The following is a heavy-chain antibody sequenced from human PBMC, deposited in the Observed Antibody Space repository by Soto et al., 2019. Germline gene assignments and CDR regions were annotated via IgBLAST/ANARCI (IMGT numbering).Heavy chain of an antibody. J-gene: IGHJ4*02. V-gene: IGHV3-48*03. CDR3: ARDERGDGYNFDY. Sequence: PGGSLRLSCAASGFTFSSYEMNWVRQAPGKGLEWVSYISSSGSTIYYADSVKGRSTISRDNAKNSLYLQMNSLRAEDTAVYYCARDERGDGYNFDYWGQGTLVTVSS. CDR2: ISSSGSTI. D-gene: IGHD5-12*01. CDR1: GFTFSSYE.